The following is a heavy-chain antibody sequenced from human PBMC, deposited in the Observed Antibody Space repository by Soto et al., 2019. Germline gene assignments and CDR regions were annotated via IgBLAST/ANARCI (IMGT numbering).Heavy chain of an antibody. V-gene: IGHV5-10-1*01. D-gene: IGHD6-25*01. CDR3: ARPQRGWFDP. J-gene: IGHJ5*02. CDR1: GYSFTSYW. CDR2: IDPSDSYS. Sequence: GESLKISCKGSGYSFTSYWISWVRQMPGKGLEWMGRIDPSDSYSNYSPSFQGHVTISADKSISTAYLQWSSLKASDTAMYYCARPQRGWFDPWGQGTLVTVSS.